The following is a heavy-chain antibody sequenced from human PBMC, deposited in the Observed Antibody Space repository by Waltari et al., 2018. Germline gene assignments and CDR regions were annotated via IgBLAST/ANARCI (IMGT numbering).Heavy chain of an antibody. D-gene: IGHD5-12*01. CDR3: ARDQSREGYKRVLDV. CDR1: GYSFTSYG. Sequence: QVQFVQSGAEVKKPGASVKVSCKASGYSFTSYGMHWVRQAPGQRLEWMGGINVGNGNAKYSEKLEGRVTITRDTAATTAYMELSSLRSEDTAVYYCARDQSREGYKRVLDVWGQGTTVTVSS. J-gene: IGHJ6*02. CDR2: INVGNGNA. V-gene: IGHV1-3*01.